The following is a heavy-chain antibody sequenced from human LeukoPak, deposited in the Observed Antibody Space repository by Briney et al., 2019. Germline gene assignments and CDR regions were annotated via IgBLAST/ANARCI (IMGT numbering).Heavy chain of an antibody. V-gene: IGHV1-18*01. Sequence: ASVKVSCKASGYTFTSYGISWVRQAPGQRLEWMGWISAYNGNTNYAQKLQGRVTMTTDTSTSTAYMELRSLRSDDTAVYYCARATLRRPPTRHWFDPWGQGTLVTVSS. CDR2: ISAYNGNT. CDR3: ARATLRRPPTRHWFDP. CDR1: GYTFTSYG. D-gene: IGHD4-17*01. J-gene: IGHJ5*02.